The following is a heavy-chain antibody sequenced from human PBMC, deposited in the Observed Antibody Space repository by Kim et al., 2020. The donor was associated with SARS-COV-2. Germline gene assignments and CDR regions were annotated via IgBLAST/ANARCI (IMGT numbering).Heavy chain of an antibody. V-gene: IGHV3-30*18. D-gene: IGHD6-19*01. CDR2: ISYDGSNK. Sequence: GGSLRLSCAASGFTFSSYGMHWVRQAPGKGLEWVAVISYDGSNKYYADSVKGRFTISRDNSKNTLYLQMNSLRAEDTAVYYCAKDRGIAVAVYYYYYGMDVWGQGTTVTVPS. J-gene: IGHJ6*02. CDR3: AKDRGIAVAVYYYYYGMDV. CDR1: GFTFSSYG.